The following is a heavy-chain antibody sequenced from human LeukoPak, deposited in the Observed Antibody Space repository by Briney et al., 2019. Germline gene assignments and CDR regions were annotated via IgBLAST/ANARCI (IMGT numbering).Heavy chain of an antibody. J-gene: IGHJ6*03. D-gene: IGHD3-10*01. CDR1: GFTFSSYG. Sequence: GGSLSLSCAASGFTFSSYGMHWVRQAPGKGLEWVAFIRYDGSNKYYADSVKGRFTISRDNSKNTLYLQMNSLRAEDTAVYYCAKDIYGSGHFYYYYYYMDVWGKGTTVTVSS. CDR2: IRYDGSNK. CDR3: AKDIYGSGHFYYYYYYMDV. V-gene: IGHV3-30*02.